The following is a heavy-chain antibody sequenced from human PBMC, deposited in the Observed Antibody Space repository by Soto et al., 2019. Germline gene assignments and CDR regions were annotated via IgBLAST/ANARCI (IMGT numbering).Heavy chain of an antibody. V-gene: IGHV3-23*01. J-gene: IGHJ4*02. Sequence: PGGSLRLSCAVSGFTFSRDVMRWVLQAPGKGLEWVSAISGSGGSTYYADSVKGRFTISRDNSKNTLYLQMNSLRAEDTAVYYCAKPYGSGSYYDYYFDYWGQGTLVTVSS. D-gene: IGHD3-10*01. CDR2: ISGSGGST. CDR3: AKPYGSGSYYDYYFDY. CDR1: GFTFSRDV.